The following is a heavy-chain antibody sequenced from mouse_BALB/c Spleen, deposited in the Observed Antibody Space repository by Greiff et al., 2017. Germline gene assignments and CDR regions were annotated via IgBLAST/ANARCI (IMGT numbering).Heavy chain of an antibody. J-gene: IGHJ1*01. Sequence: EVKLEESGGGLVKPGGSLKLSCAASGFAFSSYDMSWVRQTPENRLEWVAYISSGGGSTYYPDTVKGRFTISRDNAKNTLYLQMSSLKSEDTAMYYCARHDYYGRYFDVWGAGTTVTVSS. CDR3: ARHDYYGRYFDV. CDR1: GFAFSSYD. D-gene: IGHD1-2*01. V-gene: IGHV5-12-1*01. CDR2: ISSGGGST.